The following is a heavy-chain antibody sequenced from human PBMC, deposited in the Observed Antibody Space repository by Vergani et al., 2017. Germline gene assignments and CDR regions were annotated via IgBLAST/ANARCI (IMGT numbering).Heavy chain of an antibody. V-gene: IGHV3-30*02. Sequence: QVQLVESGGGVVQRGGSLRLSCATSGFTLSNYDIQWIRQGPGKGLEFVAFIQFDGSNQYYADSVKGRFTLSRDFSKNTLYLQMNSLRTDDTATYYCAKHFRGWGIDYWGQGTKVIVSS. J-gene: IGHJ4*02. D-gene: IGHD3-16*01. CDR3: AKHFRGWGIDY. CDR1: GFTLSNYD. CDR2: IQFDGSNQ.